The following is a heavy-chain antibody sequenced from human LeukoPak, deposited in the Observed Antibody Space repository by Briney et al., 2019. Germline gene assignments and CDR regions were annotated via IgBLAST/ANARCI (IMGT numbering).Heavy chain of an antibody. V-gene: IGHV3-23*01. J-gene: IGHJ3*02. CDR1: GFAFNNYA. Sequence: GGSLRLSCAASGFAFNNYAMTWVRQAPGKGLEWVSTIGGGPVYYADSVKGRFTISRDDSKNTLFLQMNSLRAEDTAIYYCAKDSYSHNGIFDALDIWGQGTMVTVSS. CDR2: IGGGPV. D-gene: IGHD2-8*01. CDR3: AKDSYSHNGIFDALDI.